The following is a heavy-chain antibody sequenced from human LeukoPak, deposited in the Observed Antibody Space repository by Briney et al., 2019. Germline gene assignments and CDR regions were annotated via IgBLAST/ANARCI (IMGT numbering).Heavy chain of an antibody. CDR1: GSSISSYY. J-gene: IGHJ4*02. V-gene: IGHV4-39*01. D-gene: IGHD3-22*01. CDR2: IYYSGST. CDR3: ARPGSGDSSGSFDY. Sequence: SETLSLTCTVSGSSISSYYWGWIRQPPGKGLEWIGSIYYSGSTYYNPSLKSRVTISVDTSKNQFSLKLSSVTAADTAVYYCARPGSGDSSGSFDYWGQGTLVTVSS.